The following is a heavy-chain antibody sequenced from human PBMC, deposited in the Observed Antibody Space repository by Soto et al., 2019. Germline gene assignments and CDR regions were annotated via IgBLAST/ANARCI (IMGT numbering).Heavy chain of an antibody. J-gene: IGHJ4*02. CDR1: GFTFSSYD. V-gene: IGHV3-64*01. D-gene: IGHD1-7*01. Sequence: EVQLAESGGGMVQPGGSLRLSCVASGFTFSSYDMHWVRQAPGKGLEYVSSISSNGGTTYYGNSVKGRFTISRDNSKNTLYLQMGSLRAEDMAVYYCVSRVSGNYDYWGQGTPVTLSS. CDR2: ISSNGGTT. CDR3: VSRVSGNYDY.